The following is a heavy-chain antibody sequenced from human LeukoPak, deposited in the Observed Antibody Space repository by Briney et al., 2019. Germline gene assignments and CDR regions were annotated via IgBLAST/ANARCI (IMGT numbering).Heavy chain of an antibody. CDR3: ARDCRLLTHLSGYYYYGMDV. Sequence: PGGSLRLSCAASGFTFSSYGMHWVRQAPGKGLEWVAVIWYDGSNKYYADSVKGRFTISRDNSKNTLYLQMNSLRAEDTAVYYCARDCRLLTHLSGYYYYGMDVWGQGTTVTVSS. CDR1: GFTFSSYG. J-gene: IGHJ6*02. D-gene: IGHD5-18*01. V-gene: IGHV3-33*01. CDR2: IWYDGSNK.